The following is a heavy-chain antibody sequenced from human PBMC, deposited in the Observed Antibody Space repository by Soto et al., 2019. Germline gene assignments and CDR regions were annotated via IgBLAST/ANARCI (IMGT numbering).Heavy chain of an antibody. CDR3: VGGGTSSGRFSDY. J-gene: IGHJ4*02. CDR1: GYTFTSYW. Sequence: PGESLKISCKGSGYTFTSYWIGWVRQMPGEGLEWTWVIYPSDSDIRYSPSFQGKVTISADKSITTAYLQWSSLKAADTATYYCVGGGTSSGRFSDYWGQGTLVTVSS. CDR2: IYPSDSDI. V-gene: IGHV5-51*01. D-gene: IGHD2-15*01.